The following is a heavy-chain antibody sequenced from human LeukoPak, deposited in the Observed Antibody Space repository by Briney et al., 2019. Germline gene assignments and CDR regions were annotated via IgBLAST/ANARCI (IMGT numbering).Heavy chain of an antibody. CDR3: ARARITMVRGVTSPFDY. J-gene: IGHJ4*02. D-gene: IGHD3-10*01. CDR2: INAGNGNT. CDR1: GDTFTSYA. V-gene: IGHV1-3*01. Sequence: GASVKVSCKASGDTFTSYAMHWVRQAPGQRLEWMGWINAGNGNTKYSQKFQGRVTITRDTSASTAYMELSSLRSEDTAVYYCARARITMVRGVTSPFDYWGQGTLVTVSS.